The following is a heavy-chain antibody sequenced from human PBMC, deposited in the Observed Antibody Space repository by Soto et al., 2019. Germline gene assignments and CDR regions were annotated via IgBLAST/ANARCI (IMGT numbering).Heavy chain of an antibody. Sequence: QLQESGPGLVKPSQTLSLTCSVSGGSINNNDYYWSWIRQTPGKGLEWIGYVYYSGSSDYIPSLKSRLSMSIDKSKNQFHLKLNSVTAADTATYFCARMSYFYDKAYCDSWGRGTLVTVSS. D-gene: IGHD3-22*01. V-gene: IGHV4-30-4*01. J-gene: IGHJ2*01. CDR2: VYYSGSS. CDR3: ARMSYFYDKAYCDS. CDR1: GGSINNNDYY.